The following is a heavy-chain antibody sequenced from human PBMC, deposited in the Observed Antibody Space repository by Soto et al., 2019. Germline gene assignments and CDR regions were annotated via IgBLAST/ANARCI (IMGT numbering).Heavy chain of an antibody. CDR1: GYTLTELS. V-gene: IGHV1-24*01. CDR2: FDPEDGET. D-gene: IGHD3-22*01. J-gene: IGHJ4*02. Sequence: GASVKVSCKVSGYTLTELSMHWVRQAPGKGLEWMGGFDPEDGETIYAQKFQGRVTMTEDTSTDTAYMELSSLRSEDTAVYYCATLVPYYYDSSGYPHILYYFDYWVQGTLVTVSS. CDR3: ATLVPYYYDSSGYPHILYYFDY.